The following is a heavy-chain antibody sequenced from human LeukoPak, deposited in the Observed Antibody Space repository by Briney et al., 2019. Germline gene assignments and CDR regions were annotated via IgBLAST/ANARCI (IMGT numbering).Heavy chain of an antibody. J-gene: IGHJ4*02. CDR3: ARLGSQGSGWSVLDY. Sequence: PGGSLRLSCAASGFTFSTYTMNWVRQAPGKGLEWVSSITSSSSYIYYADSVKGRFTISRDNAKNSLYLQMNSLRAEDTAVYYCARLGSQGSGWSVLDYWGQGTLVTVSS. V-gene: IGHV3-21*01. CDR2: ITSSSSYI. CDR1: GFTFSTYT. D-gene: IGHD6-19*01.